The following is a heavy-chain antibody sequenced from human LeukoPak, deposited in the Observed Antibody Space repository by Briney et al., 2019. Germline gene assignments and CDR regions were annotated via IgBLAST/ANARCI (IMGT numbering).Heavy chain of an antibody. CDR2: INHSGST. CDR1: GGSFSGYY. D-gene: IGHD3-16*02. J-gene: IGHJ4*02. V-gene: IGHV4-34*01. CDR3: ARGITVYDYVWGSYRYGSTFDY. Sequence: SETLSLTCAVYGGSFSGYYWSWIRQPPGKGLEWIGEINHSGSTNYNPSLKSRVTISVDTSKNQFSLKLSSVTAADTAVYYCARGITVYDYVWGSYRYGSTFDYWGQGTLVTVSS.